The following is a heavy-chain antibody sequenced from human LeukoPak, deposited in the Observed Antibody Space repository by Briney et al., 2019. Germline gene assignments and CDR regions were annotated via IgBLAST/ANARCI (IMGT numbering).Heavy chain of an antibody. J-gene: IGHJ2*01. Sequence: PGGSLRLSCAASGFTFSSYEMNWVRQAPGKGLEWVSYISSSGSTIYYADSVKGRFTVSRDNAKNSLYLQMNSLRAEDTAVYYCATVPGIAAAAPAFGWYFDLWGRGTLVTVSS. CDR1: GFTFSSYE. CDR3: ATVPGIAAAAPAFGWYFDL. CDR2: ISSSGSTI. V-gene: IGHV3-48*03. D-gene: IGHD6-13*01.